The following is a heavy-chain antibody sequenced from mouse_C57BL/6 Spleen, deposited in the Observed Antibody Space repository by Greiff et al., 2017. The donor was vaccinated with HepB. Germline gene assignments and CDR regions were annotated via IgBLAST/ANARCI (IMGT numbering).Heavy chain of an antibody. CDR1: GYTFTEYT. Sequence: VQLEESGAELVKPGASVKLSCKASGYTFTEYTIHWVKQRSGQGLEWIGWFYPGSGSIKYNEKFKDKATLTADKSSSTVYMELSRLTSEDSAVYFCARHEAYYYGSSYYFDYWGQGTTLTVSS. V-gene: IGHV1-62-2*01. D-gene: IGHD1-1*01. CDR2: FYPGSGSI. J-gene: IGHJ2*01. CDR3: ARHEAYYYGSSYYFDY.